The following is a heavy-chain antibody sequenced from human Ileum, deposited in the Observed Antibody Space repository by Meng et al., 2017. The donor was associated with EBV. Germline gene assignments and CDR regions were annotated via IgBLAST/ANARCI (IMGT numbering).Heavy chain of an antibody. CDR3: ARVGQWLPVDY. D-gene: IGHD6-19*01. V-gene: IGHV4-4*02. CDR1: GGSISSSNW. J-gene: IGHJ4*02. Sequence: QVQLQDAGPGPVMPSGTLSLTCAGSGGSISSSNWWSWVRQPPGKGLEWIGEIYHSGSTNYNPSLKSRVTMSVDKSKNQFSLNLSSVTAADTAVYYCARVGQWLPVDYWGQGTLVTVSS. CDR2: IYHSGST.